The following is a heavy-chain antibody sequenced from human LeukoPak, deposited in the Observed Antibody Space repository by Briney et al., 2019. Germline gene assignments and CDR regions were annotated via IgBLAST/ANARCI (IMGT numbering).Heavy chain of an antibody. J-gene: IGHJ2*01. Sequence: HEASVKVSCKASGYTFTSYGISWVRQAPGQGLEWMGWISAYNGNTNYAQKLQGRVTMTTDTSTSTAYMELRSLRSDDTAVYYCARDYGGNSTPRWYFDLWGRGTLVTVSS. D-gene: IGHD4-23*01. V-gene: IGHV1-18*01. CDR3: ARDYGGNSTPRWYFDL. CDR2: ISAYNGNT. CDR1: GYTFTSYG.